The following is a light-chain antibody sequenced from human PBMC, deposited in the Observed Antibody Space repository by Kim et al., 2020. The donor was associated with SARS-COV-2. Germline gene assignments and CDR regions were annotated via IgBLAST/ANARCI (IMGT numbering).Light chain of an antibody. CDR2: DNN. J-gene: IGLJ7*01. CDR1: SSNIENNY. V-gene: IGLV1-51*01. CDR3: GTWDSSLSAAV. Sequence: RKVTISCSGSSSNIENNYVAWYQQLPGATPKRLIFDNNQRPSGIPGRFSGSKSGTSATLGIAGLQTGDEADYYCGTWDSSLSAAVFGGGTQLTVL.